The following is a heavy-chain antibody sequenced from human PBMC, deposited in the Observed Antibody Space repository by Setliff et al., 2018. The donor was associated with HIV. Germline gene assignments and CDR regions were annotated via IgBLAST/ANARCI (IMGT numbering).Heavy chain of an antibody. CDR3: ARARYIVIRGGAGMDV. V-gene: IGHV4-61*02. Sequence: PSETLSLTCTVSGGSINSGGYYWVWIRQPALKGLEWIGRIYTSGLTNYNPSLKSRVTISVDTSKNQVSLKLSSVTASDTAVYYCARARYIVIRGGAGMDVWGPGTTVTVSS. CDR2: IYTSGLT. D-gene: IGHD3-10*01. J-gene: IGHJ6*02. CDR1: GGSINSGGYY.